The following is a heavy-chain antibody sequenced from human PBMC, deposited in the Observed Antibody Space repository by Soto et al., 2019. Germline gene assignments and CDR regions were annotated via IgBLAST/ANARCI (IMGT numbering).Heavy chain of an antibody. CDR2: INAGNGNT. Sequence: ASVKVSCKASGYTFTSYAMHWVRQAPGQRLEWMGWINAGNGNTKYSQKFQGRVTITRDTSASTAYMELSSLRSEDTAVYYCATDYGSGSHPVYYYYYGMDVWGQGTTVTVSS. CDR1: GYTFTSYA. CDR3: ATDYGSGSHPVYYYYYGMDV. D-gene: IGHD3-10*01. V-gene: IGHV1-3*01. J-gene: IGHJ6*02.